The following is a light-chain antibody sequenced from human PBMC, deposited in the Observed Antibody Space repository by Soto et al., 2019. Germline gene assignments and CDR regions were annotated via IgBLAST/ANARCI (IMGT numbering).Light chain of an antibody. CDR1: QSVDNY. CDR2: ASS. V-gene: IGKV3-20*01. Sequence: VVLTQSPGTLSLSPGEGAALSCRASQSVDNYVAWYQQRPGQAPRLLLYASSRRAPGIPDRFSGSGSGTDFTLTNSRLEPEDFAIYYCQQFVNSPSFGQGTKLEIK. J-gene: IGKJ2*03. CDR3: QQFVNSPS.